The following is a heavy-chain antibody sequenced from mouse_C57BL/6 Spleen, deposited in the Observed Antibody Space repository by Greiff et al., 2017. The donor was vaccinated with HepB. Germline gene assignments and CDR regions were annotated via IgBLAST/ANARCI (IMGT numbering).Heavy chain of an antibody. CDR3: TQMYYYGSSYDAMDY. D-gene: IGHD1-1*01. J-gene: IGHJ4*01. V-gene: IGHV14-4*01. CDR1: GFNIKDDY. Sequence: VQLQQSGAELVRPGASVKLSCTASGFNIKDDYMHWVKQRPEQGLEWIGWIDPENGDTEYASKFQGKATITADTSSNTAYLQISSLTSEDTAVYYGTQMYYYGSSYDAMDYWGQGTSVTGSS. CDR2: IDPENGDT.